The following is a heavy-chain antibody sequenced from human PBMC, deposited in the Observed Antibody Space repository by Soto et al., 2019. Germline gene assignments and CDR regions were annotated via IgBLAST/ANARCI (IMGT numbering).Heavy chain of an antibody. J-gene: IGHJ2*01. D-gene: IGHD3-22*01. Sequence: QVQLVQSGAEVKKPGSSVKVSCKASGGTFSSYAISWVRQAPGQGLEWMGGIIPIFGTANYAQKFQGRVTITADESTSIAYMELSSLRSEDTAVYYCARVSSGYPYWYFDLWGRGTLVTVSS. V-gene: IGHV1-69*01. CDR3: ARVSSGYPYWYFDL. CDR1: GGTFSSYA. CDR2: IIPIFGTA.